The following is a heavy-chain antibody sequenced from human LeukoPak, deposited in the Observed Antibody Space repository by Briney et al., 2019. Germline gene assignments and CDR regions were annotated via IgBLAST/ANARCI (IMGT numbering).Heavy chain of an antibody. D-gene: IGHD2-15*01. J-gene: IGHJ6*04. V-gene: IGHV4-34*01. CDR3: ATSGGSSQLDV. CDR1: GGSFSGYY. CDR2: INHSGST. Sequence: PSETLSLTCAVYGGSFSGYYWSWIRQPPGKGLEWIGEINHSGSTNYNPPLKSRVTLSVDTSKNQFSLKLSSVTAADTAVYYCATSGGSSQLDVWGKGTTVTVSS.